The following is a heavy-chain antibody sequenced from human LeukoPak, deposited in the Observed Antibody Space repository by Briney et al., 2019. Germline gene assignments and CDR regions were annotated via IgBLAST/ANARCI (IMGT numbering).Heavy chain of an antibody. CDR1: GYTFIGYV. CDR2: IKTYNGNT. J-gene: IGHJ4*02. V-gene: IGHV1-18*01. D-gene: IGHD3-10*01. Sequence: ASVKVSCKASGYTFIGYVISWVRQAPGQGLEWMGWIKTYNGNTNYAQNLQGRVTMTTDTSTSTAYMDLRSLRSDDTPVYSCARSPVRYGSGTYSDYWGQGTLVTVSS. CDR3: ARSPVRYGSGTYSDY.